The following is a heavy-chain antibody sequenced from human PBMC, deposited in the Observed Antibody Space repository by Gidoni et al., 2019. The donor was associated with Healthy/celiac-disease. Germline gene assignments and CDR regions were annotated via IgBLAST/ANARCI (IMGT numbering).Heavy chain of an antibody. CDR1: GGSLSSGGYY. CDR3: ARGRSIAARKNKSDYYYYYMDV. V-gene: IGHV4-31*03. J-gene: IGHJ6*03. Sequence: QVQLQESGPGLVKPSQTLSLTCTVSGGSLSSGGYYWSWIRQHPGKGLEWIGYIYYSGSTYYNPSLKSRVTISVDTSKNQFSLKLSSVTAADTAVYYCARGRSIAARKNKSDYYYYYMDVWGKGTTVTVSS. D-gene: IGHD6-6*01. CDR2: IYYSGST.